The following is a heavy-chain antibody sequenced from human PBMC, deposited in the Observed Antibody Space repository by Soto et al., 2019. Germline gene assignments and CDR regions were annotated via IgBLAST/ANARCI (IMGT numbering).Heavy chain of an antibody. CDR3: ARDGTDDAFDI. V-gene: IGHV3-7*03. CDR1: GFTFSNYW. Sequence: GGSLILSCAASGFTFSNYWMSWVRQAPGKGLEWVAKIKQDGSETFYVNSVEGRFSISRDSTKNSLYLQMNSLRAADTAVYYCARDGTDDAFDIWGQGTMVTVSS. J-gene: IGHJ3*02. CDR2: IKQDGSET.